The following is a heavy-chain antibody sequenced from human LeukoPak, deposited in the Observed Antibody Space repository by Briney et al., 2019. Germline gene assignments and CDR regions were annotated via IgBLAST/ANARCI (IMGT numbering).Heavy chain of an antibody. V-gene: IGHV7-4-1*02. D-gene: IGHD3-22*01. CDR2: INTNTGNP. Sequence: VASVKVSCKASGYTFTSYAMNWVRQAPGQGLEWMGWINTNTGNPTYAQGFTGRFVFSLDTSVSTAYLQISSLKAEDTAVYYCARVYNGGHSSGYHFDYRGQGTLVTVSS. CDR1: GYTFTSYA. J-gene: IGHJ4*02. CDR3: ARVYNGGHSSGYHFDY.